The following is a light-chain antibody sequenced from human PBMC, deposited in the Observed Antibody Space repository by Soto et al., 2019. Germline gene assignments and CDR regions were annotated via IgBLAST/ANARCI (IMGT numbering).Light chain of an antibody. CDR1: HSISNF. J-gene: IGKJ1*01. V-gene: IGKV1-39*01. Sequence: IQMTQSPSSLSASVGDRVTITCRASHSISNFLNWYQQKPGKAPKLLIYTASTLQSGVPSRFSGSGSGTDFTLTISSLQPKDFAVYYCQQSNITPRTFGQGTKVEIK. CDR2: TAS. CDR3: QQSNITPRT.